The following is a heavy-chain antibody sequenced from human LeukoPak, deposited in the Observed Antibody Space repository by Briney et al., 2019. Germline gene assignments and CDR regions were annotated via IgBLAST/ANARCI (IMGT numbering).Heavy chain of an antibody. CDR1: GYTFTSYG. CDR2: ISAYNGNT. V-gene: IGHV1-18*01. J-gene: IGHJ4*02. CDR3: ARDRSLSGVGATIGGY. D-gene: IGHD1-26*01. Sequence: ASVKVSCKASGYTFTSYGISWVRQAPGQGLEWMGWISAYNGNTNYAQKLQGRVTMTTDTSTSTAYMELRSLRSDDTAVYYCARDRSLSGVGATIGGYWGQGTLVTVSS.